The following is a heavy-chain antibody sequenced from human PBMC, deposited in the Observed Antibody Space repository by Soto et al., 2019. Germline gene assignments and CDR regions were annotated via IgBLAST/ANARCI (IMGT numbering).Heavy chain of an antibody. Sequence: GGSLTLSCAASGFTFSGSAMHWVRQAAGKGLEWVGRIRSKANSYATAYAASVKGRFTISRNDSKNTAYLQMNSLKTEDTAVYYCTRRDATVTTGYDYWGQGILVTVSS. V-gene: IGHV3-73*01. CDR1: GFTFSGSA. D-gene: IGHD4-17*01. CDR3: TRRDATVTTGYDY. J-gene: IGHJ4*02. CDR2: IRSKANSYAT.